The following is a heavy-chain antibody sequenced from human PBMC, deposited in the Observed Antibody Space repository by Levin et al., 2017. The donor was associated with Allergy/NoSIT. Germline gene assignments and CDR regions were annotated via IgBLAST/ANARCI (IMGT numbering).Heavy chain of an antibody. V-gene: IGHV3-30*04. Sequence: GGSLRLSCAASGFTFSNYAMHWVRQAPGKGLEWVAAISYDGSNKYYADSVRGRFTISRDNSKNTLYLQMNSLRPEDTAVYYCARDTRAWGVVVINGDNDYWGQGTLVTVSS. D-gene: IGHD3-22*01. CDR1: GFTFSNYA. J-gene: IGHJ4*02. CDR3: ARDTRAWGVVVINGDNDY. CDR2: ISYDGSNK.